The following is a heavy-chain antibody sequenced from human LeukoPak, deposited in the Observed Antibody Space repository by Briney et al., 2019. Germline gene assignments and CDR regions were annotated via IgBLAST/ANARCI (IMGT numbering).Heavy chain of an antibody. CDR3: AREDDQGGYDY. J-gene: IGHJ4*02. Sequence: SETLSLTCAVYGGSFSGYYWSWIRQPPGKGLEWIGEINHSGSTNYNPSLKSRVTISVDTSKNQSSLKLSSVTAADTAVYYCAREDDQGGYDYWGQGTLVTVSS. CDR2: INHSGST. V-gene: IGHV4-34*01. D-gene: IGHD5-12*01. CDR1: GGSFSGYY.